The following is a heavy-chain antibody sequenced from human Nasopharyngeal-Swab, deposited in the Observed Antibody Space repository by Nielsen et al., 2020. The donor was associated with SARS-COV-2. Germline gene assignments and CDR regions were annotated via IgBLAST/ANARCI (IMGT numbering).Heavy chain of an antibody. J-gene: IGHJ4*02. CDR3: ARGPYY. CDR2: ISSGGSTI. CDR1: GFTFSSYG. D-gene: IGHD3-16*01. V-gene: IGHV3-48*04. Sequence: GGSLRLSCAASGFTFSSYGMNWVRQAPGKGLEWLSYISSGGSTIYYADSVKGRFTISRDNAKNSMFPQMNGLRVEDTAIYYCARGPYYWGQGALVTVSS.